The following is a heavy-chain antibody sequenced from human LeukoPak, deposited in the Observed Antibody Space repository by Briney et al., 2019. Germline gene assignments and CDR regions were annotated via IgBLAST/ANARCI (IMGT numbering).Heavy chain of an antibody. J-gene: IGHJ3*02. V-gene: IGHV4-61*01. CDR2: IYYSGST. Sequence: PSETLSLTCTVSGGSVSSGSYYWSWIRQPPGKGLEWTGYIYYSGSTNYNPSLKSRVTISVDTSKNQFSLKLSSVTAADTAVYYCARDTHDAFDIWGQGTMVTVSS. CDR1: GGSVSSGSYY. CDR3: ARDTHDAFDI.